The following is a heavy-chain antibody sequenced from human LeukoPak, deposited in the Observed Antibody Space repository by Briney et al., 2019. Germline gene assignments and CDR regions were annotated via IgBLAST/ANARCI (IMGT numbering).Heavy chain of an antibody. CDR1: GFSFSRYW. CDR3: ARGIAAECSVAIDH. Sequence: PGGSLRLSCAASGFSFSRYWMYWLRQAPGKGLVWVARIRFDGAITRYADSVKGRFIISRDNVKNTVDLQMSSLGAEDTALYYCARGIAAECSVAIDHWGQGSLVTVSS. J-gene: IGHJ4*02. V-gene: IGHV3-74*01. D-gene: IGHD6-13*01. CDR2: IRFDGAIT.